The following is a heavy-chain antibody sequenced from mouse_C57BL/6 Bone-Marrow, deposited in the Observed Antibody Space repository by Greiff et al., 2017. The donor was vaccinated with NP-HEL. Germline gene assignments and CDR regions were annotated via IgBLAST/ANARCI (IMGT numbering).Heavy chain of an antibody. CDR2: IHPNSGST. D-gene: IGHD1-1*01. J-gene: IGHJ3*01. CDR1: GYTFTSYW. V-gene: IGHV1-64*01. Sequence: QVQLQQPGAELVKPGASVKLSCKASGYTFTSYWMHWVKQRPGQGLEWIGMIHPNSGSTNYNEKFKSKATLTVDKSSSTAYMQLSSLTSEDSAVYYGARDYYGSSYKTWFAYWGQGTLVTVSA. CDR3: ARDYYGSSYKTWFAY.